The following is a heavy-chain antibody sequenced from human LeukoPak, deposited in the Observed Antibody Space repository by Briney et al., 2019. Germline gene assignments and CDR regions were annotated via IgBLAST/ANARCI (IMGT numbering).Heavy chain of an antibody. D-gene: IGHD6-13*01. CDR3: ARGPHSSSWYPNWFDP. Sequence: QPGGSLRLSCAASGFTFSSYAMSWVRQAPGKGLEWVSAISGSGGSTYYADSVKGRFTISRDNAKNSLYLQMNSLRAEDTAVYYCARGPHSSSWYPNWFDPWGQGTLVTVSS. J-gene: IGHJ5*02. V-gene: IGHV3-23*01. CDR1: GFTFSSYA. CDR2: ISGSGGST.